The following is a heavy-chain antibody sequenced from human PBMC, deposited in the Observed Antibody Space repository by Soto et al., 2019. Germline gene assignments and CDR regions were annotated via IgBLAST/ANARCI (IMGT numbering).Heavy chain of an antibody. CDR1: GFTFSNYG. Sequence: QVQLVESGGGVVQPGRSLRLSCAASGFTFSNYGMHWVRQAPGKGLEWVAVIWYDGSNKYYADSVKGRFTISRDNSKNTLYLQMDSLSAEDTAVYYCARDIGFYYFDYWGQGTLITVSS. V-gene: IGHV3-33*01. J-gene: IGHJ4*02. CDR3: ARDIGFYYFDY. D-gene: IGHD1-26*01. CDR2: IWYDGSNK.